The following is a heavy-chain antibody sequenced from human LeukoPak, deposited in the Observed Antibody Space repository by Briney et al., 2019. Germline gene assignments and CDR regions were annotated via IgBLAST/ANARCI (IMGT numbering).Heavy chain of an antibody. CDR1: GGSLSGYY. J-gene: IGHJ3*02. D-gene: IGHD4-17*01. V-gene: IGHV4-59*08. Sequence: PSETLSLTCAVYGGSLSGYYWSWIRQPPGKGLEWIGYIYYSGSTNYNPSLKSRVTISVDTSKNQFSLKLSSVTAADTAVYYCARHGTTLDAFDIWGQGTMVTVSS. CDR3: ARHGTTLDAFDI. CDR2: IYYSGST.